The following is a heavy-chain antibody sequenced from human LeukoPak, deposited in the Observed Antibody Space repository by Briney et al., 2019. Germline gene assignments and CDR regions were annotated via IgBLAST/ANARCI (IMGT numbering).Heavy chain of an antibody. CDR2: IIPILGIA. V-gene: IGHV1-69*04. CDR3: ARDRWGSGSYYEYYFDY. Sequence: SVKVSCKASGGTFSSYAISWVRQAPGQGLEWMGRIIPILGIANYAQKFQGRATITADKSTSTAYMELSSLRSEDTAVYYCARDRWGSGSYYEYYFDYWGQGTLVTVSS. CDR1: GGTFSSYA. D-gene: IGHD1-26*01. J-gene: IGHJ4*02.